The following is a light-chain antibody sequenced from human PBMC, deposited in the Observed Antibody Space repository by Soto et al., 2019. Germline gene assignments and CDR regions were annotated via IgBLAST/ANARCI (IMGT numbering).Light chain of an antibody. Sequence: DIQMTQSPSTLSASVGDRVTITCRASQSISSWLAWYQQKPGKAPKXLIYDASSLESGVPSRFSGSVSGTELTLNITSLQPDDGATYYGQQYNSYPWTFGQGTKVDIK. CDR2: DAS. CDR1: QSISSW. J-gene: IGKJ1*01. V-gene: IGKV1-5*01. CDR3: QQYNSYPWT.